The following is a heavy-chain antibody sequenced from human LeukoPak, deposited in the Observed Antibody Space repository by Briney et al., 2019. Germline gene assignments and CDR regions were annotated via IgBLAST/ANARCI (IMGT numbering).Heavy chain of an antibody. Sequence: ASVKVSCKASGYTFTSYYMHWVRLAPGQGLEWMGIINPSGGSTSYAQKFQGRVTMTRDTSTSTVYMELSSLRSEDTAVYYCARSPTYYYDSNGYFDYWGQGTLVTVSS. V-gene: IGHV1-46*01. J-gene: IGHJ4*02. CDR1: GYTFTSYY. CDR3: ARSPTYYYDSNGYFDY. CDR2: INPSGGST. D-gene: IGHD3-22*01.